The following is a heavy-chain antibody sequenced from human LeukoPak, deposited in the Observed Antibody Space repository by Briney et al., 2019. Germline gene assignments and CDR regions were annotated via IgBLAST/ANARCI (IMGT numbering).Heavy chain of an antibody. J-gene: IGHJ4*02. D-gene: IGHD6-13*01. CDR2: ISYDGSNK. V-gene: IGHV3-30-3*01. CDR1: GFTFSSYA. Sequence: PGGSLRLSCAASGFTFSSYAMHWVRKAPARGREGVAVISYDGSNKYYADSVKGRFTISRDNSKNTLYLQMNSLRAEDTAVYYCARDVGSSSWYYFDYWGQGTLVTVSS. CDR3: ARDVGSSSWYYFDY.